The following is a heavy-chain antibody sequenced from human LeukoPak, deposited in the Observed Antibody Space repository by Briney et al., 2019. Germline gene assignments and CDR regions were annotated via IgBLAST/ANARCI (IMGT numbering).Heavy chain of an antibody. Sequence: ASVKVSCKASGGTFSSYAISWVRQAPGQGLEWMGVINPRIGSINYAQKFQGRVTMTRDTSTSTVYMELSSLRSEDTAVYYCARATKIFPQDVWGQGTTVIVSS. CDR3: ARATKIFPQDV. J-gene: IGHJ6*02. D-gene: IGHD3-9*01. CDR1: GGTFSSYA. CDR2: INPRIGSI. V-gene: IGHV1-46*01.